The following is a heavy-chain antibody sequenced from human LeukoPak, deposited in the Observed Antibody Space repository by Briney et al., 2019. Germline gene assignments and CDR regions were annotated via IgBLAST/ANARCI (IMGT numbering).Heavy chain of an antibody. CDR1: GGSISSYY. J-gene: IGHJ4*02. CDR2: IHHSGST. Sequence: SETLSLTCNVSGGSISSYYWSWIRQPPGKGLEWIGYIHHSGSTNYNPSLKSRVTISVDTPKNQFSLKLSSVTAADTAVYYCARRNSGFNGGYTFDSWGQGILVTVSS. CDR3: ARRNSGFNGGYTFDS. V-gene: IGHV4-59*08. D-gene: IGHD2-8*01.